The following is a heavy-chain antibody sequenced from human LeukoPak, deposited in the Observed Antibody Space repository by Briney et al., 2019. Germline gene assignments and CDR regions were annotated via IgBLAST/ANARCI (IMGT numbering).Heavy chain of an antibody. CDR1: GYTFTSYA. Sequence: ASVKVSCKASGYTFTSYAMHWVRQAPGQGLEWMGWINAGNGNTKYSQKFQGRVTITRDTSASTAYMELSSLRSEDTAVYYCARALPRLGGSGSYLPSYNWFDPWGQGTLVTVSS. D-gene: IGHD3-10*01. V-gene: IGHV1-3*01. J-gene: IGHJ5*02. CDR2: INAGNGNT. CDR3: ARALPRLGGSGSYLPSYNWFDP.